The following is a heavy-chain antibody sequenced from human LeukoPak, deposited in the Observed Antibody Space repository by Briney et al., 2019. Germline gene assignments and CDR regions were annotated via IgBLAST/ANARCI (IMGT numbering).Heavy chain of an antibody. V-gene: IGHV4-4*07. CDR3: ATLVVGANGIVWFDP. D-gene: IGHD1-26*01. J-gene: IGHJ5*02. CDR2: IYTSGSTSGNT. CDR1: GGSISSYY. Sequence: SETLSLTCTVSGGSISSYYWSWIRQPAGKGLEWIGRIYTSGSTSGNTIYNPSLKSRVTMSVDTSKNQFSLKVSSMTAADTAVYYCATLVVGANGIVWFDPWGQGTLVTVSS.